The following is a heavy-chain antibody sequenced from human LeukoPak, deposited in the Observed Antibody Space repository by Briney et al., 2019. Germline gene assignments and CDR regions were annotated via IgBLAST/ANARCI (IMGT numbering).Heavy chain of an antibody. J-gene: IGHJ6*03. CDR2: IKTKSEGGTT. Sequence: GGSLRLSCAASGFTFSSYGMNWVRQAPGKGLEWVGRIKTKSEGGTTDYAAPAKGRFTISRDDSKSALFLQMDSLKSDDTAMYYCTTEFKELGSFFYFYYMDVWGTGTTVTISS. D-gene: IGHD3-10*01. CDR3: TTEFKELGSFFYFYYMDV. CDR1: GFTFSSYG. V-gene: IGHV3-15*01.